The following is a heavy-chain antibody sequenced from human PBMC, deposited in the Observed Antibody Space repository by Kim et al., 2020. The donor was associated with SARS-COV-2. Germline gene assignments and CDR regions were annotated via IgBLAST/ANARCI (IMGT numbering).Heavy chain of an antibody. CDR2: INHSGST. D-gene: IGHD5-18*01. Sequence: SETLSLTCAVYGGSFSGYYWSWIRQPPGKGLEWIGEINHSGSTNYNPSLKSRVTISVDTSKNQFSLKLSSVTAADTAVYYCARARGVDTAMVDRVLNWFDPWGQGTLVTVSS. CDR1: GGSFSGYY. V-gene: IGHV4-34*01. J-gene: IGHJ5*02. CDR3: ARARGVDTAMVDRVLNWFDP.